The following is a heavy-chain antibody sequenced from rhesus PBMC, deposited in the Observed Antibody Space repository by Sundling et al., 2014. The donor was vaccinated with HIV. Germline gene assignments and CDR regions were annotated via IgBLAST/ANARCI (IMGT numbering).Heavy chain of an antibody. J-gene: IGHJ4*01. CDR1: GVSITSSW. D-gene: IGHD4-23*01. Sequence: QVQLQASGPGLVKPSETLSLTCAVSGVSITSSWWSWIRQSPGKGLEWIGSLYSSSGNTYYNPSLKSRVTISTDTSKNQFSLKLSSVTAADTAVYYCARDRNSNYPDFDYWGQGVLVTVSS. V-gene: IGHV4-147*01. CDR2: LYSSSGNT. CDR3: ARDRNSNYPDFDY.